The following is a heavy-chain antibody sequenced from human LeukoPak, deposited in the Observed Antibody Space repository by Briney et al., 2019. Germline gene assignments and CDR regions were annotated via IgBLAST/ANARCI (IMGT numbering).Heavy chain of an antibody. D-gene: IGHD5-12*01. CDR2: ISSRSSTI. CDR3: ARGSIVATFDY. CDR1: TFTFSYYN. Sequence: GGSLRLSCAASTFTFSYYNMNWVRQAPGKGLEWVSYISSRSSTIYFADSVKGRFTISRDNAKNSLYLQMNSLRAEDTAVHYCARGSIVATFDYWGQGTLVTVSS. J-gene: IGHJ4*02. V-gene: IGHV3-48*01.